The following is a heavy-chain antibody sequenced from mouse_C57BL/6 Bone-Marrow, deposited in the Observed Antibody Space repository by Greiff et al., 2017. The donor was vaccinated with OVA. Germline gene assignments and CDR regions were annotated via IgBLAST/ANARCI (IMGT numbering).Heavy chain of an antibody. CDR2: LYPGGGYT. J-gene: IGHJ3*01. CDR3: VREDGNYGGFAY. V-gene: IGHV1-63*01. CDR1: GYTFTNYW. Sequence: QVQLQQSGAELVRPGTSVTMSCKASGYTFTNYWIGWAKQRPGHGLEWIGDLYPGGGYTNYNEKFKGKATLTADKSSSTAYMQFSSLTSEDSAIYYCVREDGNYGGFAYWGQGTLVTVSA. D-gene: IGHD2-1*01.